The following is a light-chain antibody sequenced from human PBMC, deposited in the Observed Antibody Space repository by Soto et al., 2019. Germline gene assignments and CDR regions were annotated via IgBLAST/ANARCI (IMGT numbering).Light chain of an antibody. CDR1: QAISSY. CDR3: QQLNSYPIT. J-gene: IGKJ5*01. V-gene: IGKV1-9*01. Sequence: DIQLTQSPSFLSASVGDRVTITCRASQAISSYLAWYQQKPGKAPKLLIYAASTLQSGVPSRFSGSGSGTEFTLTISSLPPEDFATYYCQQLNSYPITFGQGTRLEIK. CDR2: AAS.